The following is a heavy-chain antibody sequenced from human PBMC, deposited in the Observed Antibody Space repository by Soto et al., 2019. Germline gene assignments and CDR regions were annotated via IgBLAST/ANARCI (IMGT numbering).Heavy chain of an antibody. CDR2: ISGSGGST. J-gene: IGHJ4*02. CDR3: AKDYSSGWYGNFDY. Sequence: GGSLRLSCAASGFTFSSYAMSWVRRAPGKGLEWVSAISGSGGSTYYADSVKGRFTISRDNSKNTLYLQMNSLRAEDTAVYYCAKDYSSGWYGNFDYWGQGTLVTVSS. CDR1: GFTFSSYA. D-gene: IGHD6-19*01. V-gene: IGHV3-23*01.